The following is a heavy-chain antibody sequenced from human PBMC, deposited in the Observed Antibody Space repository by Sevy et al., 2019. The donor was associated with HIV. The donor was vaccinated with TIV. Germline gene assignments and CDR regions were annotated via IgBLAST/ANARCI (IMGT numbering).Heavy chain of an antibody. Sequence: GGSLRLSCAASGFTFSRNAMSWVRQAPGKGLEWASGITGSGGSTYYADSVKGRFTISRDTSKNTLYLQMNSLRVEDTAVYYCAKVGYCSSTSCYSIYYGMDVWGHGTTVTVSS. CDR1: GFTFSRNA. V-gene: IGHV3-23*01. CDR3: AKVGYCSSTSCYSIYYGMDV. CDR2: ITGSGGST. J-gene: IGHJ6*02. D-gene: IGHD2-2*02.